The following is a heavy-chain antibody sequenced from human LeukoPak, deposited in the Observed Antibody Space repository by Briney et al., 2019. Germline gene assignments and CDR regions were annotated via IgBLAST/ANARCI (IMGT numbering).Heavy chain of an antibody. CDR3: AKDDRWLQFCC. CDR1: GFTFNRYW. Sequence: GGSLRLSCAASGFTFNRYWMSWVRQAPGKGLEWVANIKQDGSEKYYVDSVKGRFTISRDNSRNTLYLQMNSLRAEDTAVYYCAKDDRWLQFCCWGQGTLVTVSA. V-gene: IGHV3-7*03. J-gene: IGHJ4*02. D-gene: IGHD5-24*01. CDR2: IKQDGSEK.